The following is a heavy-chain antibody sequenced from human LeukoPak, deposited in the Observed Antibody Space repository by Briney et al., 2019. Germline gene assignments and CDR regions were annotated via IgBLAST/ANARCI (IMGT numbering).Heavy chain of an antibody. Sequence: SETLSLTCAVYGGSFSGYHWTWIRQSPGKGLEWIGDINHSGSTNYNPPLKSRVTISVDTSKNQFSLKLTSVTAADTAVYYCVGDRCGGDCYPNWFDPCGQGTLVTVSS. CDR1: GGSFSGYH. CDR2: INHSGST. J-gene: IGHJ5*02. D-gene: IGHD2-21*02. V-gene: IGHV4-34*01. CDR3: VGDRCGGDCYPNWFDP.